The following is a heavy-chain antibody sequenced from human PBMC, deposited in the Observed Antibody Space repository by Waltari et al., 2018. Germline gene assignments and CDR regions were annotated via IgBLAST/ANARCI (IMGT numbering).Heavy chain of an antibody. CDR3: LRDSSGSHFDY. CDR1: GYTFTGYA. V-gene: IGHV1-2*06. D-gene: IGHD3-22*01. Sequence: LVQSGAEVKKPGASVKVSCTASGYTFTGYAILRVRQAPGQGLEWMGRINPKNGDTHYAQKFQGRVAMTTDTSTNTAFMELHSLRSDDTAVYYCLRDSSGSHFDYWGQGTLVTVSS. CDR2: INPKNGDT. J-gene: IGHJ4*02.